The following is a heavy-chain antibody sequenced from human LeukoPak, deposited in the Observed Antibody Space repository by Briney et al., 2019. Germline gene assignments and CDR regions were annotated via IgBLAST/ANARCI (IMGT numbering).Heavy chain of an antibody. V-gene: IGHV4-39*07. CDR1: GGSISSSNYY. D-gene: IGHD3-3*01. CDR2: IYYSGST. CDR3: TRDMEYPGAGFDY. Sequence: SETLSLTCTVSGGSISSSNYYWGWIRQPPGKGLEWIGSIYYSGSTYYSPSLKSRVTISVDTSKNQFSLKLTSVAAADTAMYYCTRDMEYPGAGFDYWGQGIPVTVSS. J-gene: IGHJ4*02.